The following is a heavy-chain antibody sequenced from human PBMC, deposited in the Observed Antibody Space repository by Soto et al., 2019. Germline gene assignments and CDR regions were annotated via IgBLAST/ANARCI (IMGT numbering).Heavy chain of an antibody. J-gene: IGHJ4*02. CDR1: GFTFSMYW. D-gene: IGHD1-1*01. CDR3: TRGPRSTSTGTGAF. CDR2: INDDGIST. V-gene: IGHV3-74*01. Sequence: GGSLRLSCAASGFTFSMYWMHWVRQVPGKGPEWVSRINDDGISTNYADSVKGRFTISRDNAKNTLYLQMNALRVEDTAVYFCTRGPRSTSTGTGAFWGQGTLVTVSS.